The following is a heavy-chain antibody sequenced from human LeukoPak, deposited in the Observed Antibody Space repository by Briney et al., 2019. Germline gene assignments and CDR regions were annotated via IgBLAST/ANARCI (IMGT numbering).Heavy chain of an antibody. J-gene: IGHJ4*02. Sequence: GGSLRLSCAASGFTFSSYSMNWVRQAPGKGLEWVSSISSSSSYIYYADSVKGRFTISRDNAKNSLYLQMNSLRAEDTAVYYCARVDMSGYYYPPDYWGREPWSPSPQ. D-gene: IGHD3-22*01. V-gene: IGHV3-21*01. CDR1: GFTFSSYS. CDR2: ISSSSSYI. CDR3: ARVDMSGYYYPPDY.